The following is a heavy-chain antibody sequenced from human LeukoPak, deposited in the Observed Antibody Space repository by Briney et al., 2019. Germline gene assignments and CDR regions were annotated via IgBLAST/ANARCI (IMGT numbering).Heavy chain of an antibody. CDR3: ARDLLGYNYHYLDV. CDR1: GFTFSSYS. Sequence: GGSLRLSCAASGFTFSSYSMNWVRQAPGKGLEWVSSISSSSSYIYYADSLKGRFTISRDNAKNSLYLQMNSLRAEATAVYYCARDLLGYNYHYLDVWGKGTTVTVSS. J-gene: IGHJ6*03. V-gene: IGHV3-21*01. D-gene: IGHD1-20*01. CDR2: ISSSSSYI.